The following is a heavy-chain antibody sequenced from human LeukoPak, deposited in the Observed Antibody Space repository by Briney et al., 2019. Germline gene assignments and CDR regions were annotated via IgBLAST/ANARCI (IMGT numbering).Heavy chain of an antibody. Sequence: GGSLILSCAASGFIFSSYAMSWVRQAPGKGLEWVSGISGSGGSTYYADSVKGRFTMSRDNSKNTLYLQMNSLRAEDTAVYYCAKVGGSSSWYLKYDNWGQGTLVTVSS. V-gene: IGHV3-23*01. D-gene: IGHD6-13*01. CDR1: GFIFSSYA. CDR3: AKVGGSSSWYLKYDN. J-gene: IGHJ4*02. CDR2: ISGSGGST.